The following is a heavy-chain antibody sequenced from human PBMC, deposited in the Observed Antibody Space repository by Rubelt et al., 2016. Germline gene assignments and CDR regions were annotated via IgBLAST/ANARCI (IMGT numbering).Heavy chain of an antibody. J-gene: IGHJ5*02. V-gene: IGHV1-8*02. CDR1: GDTFTSYA. CDR2: MNPNSGNT. Sequence: QVQLVQSGSELKKPGASVKVSCKASGDTFTSYAMNWVRQATGQGLEWMGWMNPNSGNTGYAQKFQGRVTMTRNTSIDTAYMELSSLRSEDTAVYYCARVRFAPTGAITNWFDPWGQGTLVTVSS. CDR3: ARVRFAPTGAITNWFDP. D-gene: IGHD1-1*01.